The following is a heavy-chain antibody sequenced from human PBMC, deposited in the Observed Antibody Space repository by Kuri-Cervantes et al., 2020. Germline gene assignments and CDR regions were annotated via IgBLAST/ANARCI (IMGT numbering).Heavy chain of an antibody. CDR2: IYYSGST. Sequence: SETLSLTCTVSGGSISSYYWSWIRQPPGKGLEWIGYIYYSGSTNYNPSLKSRVTISVDTSKNQFSLKLSSVTAADTAVYYCARGRGYYYYMGVWGKGTTVTVSS. CDR1: GGSISSYY. V-gene: IGHV4-59*13. CDR3: ARGRGYYYYMGV. D-gene: IGHD3-10*01. J-gene: IGHJ6*03.